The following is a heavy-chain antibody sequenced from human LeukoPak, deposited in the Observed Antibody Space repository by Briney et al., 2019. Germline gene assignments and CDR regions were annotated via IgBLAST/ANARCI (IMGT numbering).Heavy chain of an antibody. Sequence: SETLSLTCTVSGGSLNNYYWSWIRRPPGRGLEWIGYIYDSGFTNQNPSLKSRVTISVDTSKNQFSLKLSSVTAADTAVYYCARDGIVGALDYWGQGTLVTVSS. J-gene: IGHJ4*02. CDR2: IYDSGFT. D-gene: IGHD1-26*01. CDR3: ARDGIVGALDY. V-gene: IGHV4-59*01. CDR1: GGSLNNYY.